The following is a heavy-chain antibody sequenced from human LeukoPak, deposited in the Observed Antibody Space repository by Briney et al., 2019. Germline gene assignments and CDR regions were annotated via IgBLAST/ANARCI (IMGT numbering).Heavy chain of an antibody. D-gene: IGHD6-13*01. J-gene: IGHJ4*02. CDR2: ISWGDEKT. V-gene: IGHV3-43*01. CDR3: APLGIAAVGNVPNIGQ. Sequence: GGSLRLSCAVSGFSLEDYSMNWVRQAPGKGLEWVALISWGDEKTYYAASVKGRFTISRDNSRNSLYLQMNTLRTEDTALYYCAPLGIAAVGNVPNIGQWGQGTLVTVSS. CDR1: GFSLEDYS.